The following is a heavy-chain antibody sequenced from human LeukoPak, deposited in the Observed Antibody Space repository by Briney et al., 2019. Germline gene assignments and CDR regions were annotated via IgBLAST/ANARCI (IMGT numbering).Heavy chain of an antibody. CDR1: GYTFTAYY. CDR3: ARVPAGGNPGWAFDY. D-gene: IGHD6-13*01. Sequence: ASVKVSCKASGYTFTAYYMHWVRQAPGQGLEWMGWINPNSGDTNYAQMFQGRVTMTRDTSISTAYMELNRLRSDDTAVYYCARVPAGGNPGWAFDYWGQGTLVTVSS. V-gene: IGHV1-2*02. J-gene: IGHJ4*02. CDR2: INPNSGDT.